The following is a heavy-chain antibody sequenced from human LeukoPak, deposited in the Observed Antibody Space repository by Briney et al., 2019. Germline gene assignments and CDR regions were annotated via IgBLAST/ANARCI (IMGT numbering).Heavy chain of an antibody. V-gene: IGHV3-30*02. CDR1: GLTFSSYG. CDR2: IRYDGSNK. Sequence: QPGGSLRLSCAASGLTFSSYGMHWVRQAPGKGLEWVAFIRYDGSNKYYADSVKGRFTISRDNSKNTLYLQMNSLRAEDTAVYYCAKGTLLKGTVDYWGQGTLVTVSS. J-gene: IGHJ4*02. CDR3: AKGTLLKGTVDY. D-gene: IGHD1-1*01.